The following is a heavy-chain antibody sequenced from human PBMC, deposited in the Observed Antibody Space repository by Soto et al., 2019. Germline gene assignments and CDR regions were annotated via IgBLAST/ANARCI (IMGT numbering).Heavy chain of an antibody. V-gene: IGHV4-61*01. CDR2: FYYTGTT. CDR3: ARISYWVKDY. Sequence: LSLTCTVSGASLCSGSYYWSRIRQPPGKGLEWIGYFYYTGTTKYDPSLESRVTISADTSKNQFSLNLTSVTAADTAVYYCARISYWVKDYWGQGALVTVSS. CDR1: GASLCSGSYY. J-gene: IGHJ4*02. D-gene: IGHD2-8*02.